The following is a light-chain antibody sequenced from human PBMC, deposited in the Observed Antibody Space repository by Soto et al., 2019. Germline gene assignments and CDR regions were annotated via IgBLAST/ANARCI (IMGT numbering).Light chain of an antibody. CDR2: EVN. V-gene: IGLV2-14*01. CDR1: SSDLGSYNY. J-gene: IGLJ2*01. Sequence: QSALTQPASVSGSPGQSITISCTGTSSDLGSYNYVSWYQQELGKAPKLIIYEVNNRPSGVSNRFSGSKSGNTASLTISGLQAEDEADYYCSSYTGTTTRVVFGGGTKLTVL. CDR3: SSYTGTTTRVV.